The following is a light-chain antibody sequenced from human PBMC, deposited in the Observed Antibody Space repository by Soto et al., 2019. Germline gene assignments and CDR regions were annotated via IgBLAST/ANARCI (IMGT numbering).Light chain of an antibody. CDR2: GGA. V-gene: IGKV3-20*01. Sequence: VVLAQSPVTLSLSPGERATLSCTTSQIISSSHLAWYQQKPGQAPRLLIYGGAIRPTGIPDRFSGSGSGTDFTLTTDTLEPEDFAVYYCQHYGGSSITFGQGTRLEIK. J-gene: IGKJ5*01. CDR1: QIISSSH. CDR3: QHYGGSSIT.